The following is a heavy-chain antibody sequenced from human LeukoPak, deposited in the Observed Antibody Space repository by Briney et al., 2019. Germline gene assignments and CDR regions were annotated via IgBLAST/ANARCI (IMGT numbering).Heavy chain of an antibody. CDR3: ARVYYDFWSGYEYDAFDI. CDR1: GYTFTSYG. D-gene: IGHD3-3*01. J-gene: IGHJ3*02. V-gene: IGHV1-18*01. CDR2: ISAYNGNT. Sequence: ASVEVSCKASGYTFTSYGISWVRQAPGQGLEWMGWISAYNGNTNYAQKLQGRVTMTTDTSTSTAYMELRSLRSDDTAVYYCARVYYDFWSGYEYDAFDIRGQGTMVTVSS.